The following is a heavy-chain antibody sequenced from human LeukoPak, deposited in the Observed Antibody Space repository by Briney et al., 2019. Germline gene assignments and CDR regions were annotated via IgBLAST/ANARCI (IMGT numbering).Heavy chain of an antibody. Sequence: SETLSLTCAVYGGSFSGYYWSWIRQPPGKGLEWIGEINHSGSTNYNPSLKSRVTISVDTSKNQFSLKLSSVTAADTAVYYCARDSSRGYDFWSGYYYRWFDPWGQGTLVTVSS. CDR2: INHSGST. J-gene: IGHJ5*02. CDR3: ARDSSRGYDFWSGYYYRWFDP. CDR1: GGSFSGYY. V-gene: IGHV4-34*01. D-gene: IGHD3-3*01.